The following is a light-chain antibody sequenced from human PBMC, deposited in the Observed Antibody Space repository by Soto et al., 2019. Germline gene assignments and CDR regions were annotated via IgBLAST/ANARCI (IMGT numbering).Light chain of an antibody. CDR3: QQYSNWPPWT. CDR2: GAS. CDR1: QSVSSN. J-gene: IGKJ1*01. Sequence: EIVMTQSPATLSVSPGERATLSCRASQSVSSNLAWYQQKPGQAPRLLIYGASTRATGISARFSGRGSGTEFTLTISSLQSEDFAVYYCQQYSNWPPWTFGQGTKGDIK. V-gene: IGKV3-15*01.